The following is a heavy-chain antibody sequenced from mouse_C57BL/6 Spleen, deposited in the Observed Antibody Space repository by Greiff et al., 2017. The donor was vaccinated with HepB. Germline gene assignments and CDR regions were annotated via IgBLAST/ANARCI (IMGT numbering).Heavy chain of an antibody. Sequence: QVQLKQSGAELVMPGASVKLSCKASGYTFTSYWMHWVKQRPGQGLEWIGEIDPSDSYTNYNQKFKGKSTLTVDKSSSTAYMQLSSLTSEDSAVYYCARSSPVGYFDVWGTGTTVTVSS. CDR3: ARSSPVGYFDV. J-gene: IGHJ1*03. CDR1: GYTFTSYW. D-gene: IGHD1-1*02. V-gene: IGHV1-69*01. CDR2: IDPSDSYT.